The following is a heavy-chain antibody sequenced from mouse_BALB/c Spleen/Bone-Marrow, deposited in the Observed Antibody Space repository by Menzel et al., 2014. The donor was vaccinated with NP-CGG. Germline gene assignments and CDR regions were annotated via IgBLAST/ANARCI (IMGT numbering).Heavy chain of an antibody. CDR2: IWGDGST. D-gene: IGHD2-4*01. V-gene: IGHV2-6-7*01. Sequence: QVQLQQSGPGLVAPSQSLPITCTVSGFSLTGYGVSWVRQPPGKGLEWLGMIWGDGSTDYNSAPKSRLSINKDNSKSQVILKKNSLQTNGTARYYCARDSFLITRGLDYWGQGTSVTVSS. J-gene: IGHJ4*01. CDR1: GFSLTGYG. CDR3: ARDSFLITRGLDY.